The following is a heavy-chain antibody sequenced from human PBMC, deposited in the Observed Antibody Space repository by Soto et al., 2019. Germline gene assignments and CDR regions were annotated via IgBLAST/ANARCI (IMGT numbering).Heavy chain of an antibody. V-gene: IGHV3-73*01. CDR1: GFTFSGSA. CDR2: IRSKANSYAT. Sequence: GGSLRLSCAATGFTFSGSAMHWVRQASGKGLEWVGRIRSKANSYATAYAASVKGRFTISRDDSKNTAYLQMNSLKTEDTAVYYCTRRQYCSSTSCSDYWGQGTLVTVSS. CDR3: TRRQYCSSTSCSDY. D-gene: IGHD2-2*01. J-gene: IGHJ4*02.